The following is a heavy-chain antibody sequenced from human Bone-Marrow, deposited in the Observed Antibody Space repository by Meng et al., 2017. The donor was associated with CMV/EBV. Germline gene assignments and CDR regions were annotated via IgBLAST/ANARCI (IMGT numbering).Heavy chain of an antibody. Sequence: SGLTLVQPTQTRTLTCTLAGFSLSTSGMCVSWVRQPPGKALEWLALIDWDDDKYYSTSLKTRLTISKDTSKNQVVLTMTNMDPVDTPTYYCARTAQWSYDAFDIWGQGTMVTVSS. J-gene: IGHJ3*02. CDR1: GFSLSTSGMC. D-gene: IGHD2-15*01. CDR2: IDWDDDK. V-gene: IGHV2-70*20. CDR3: ARTAQWSYDAFDI.